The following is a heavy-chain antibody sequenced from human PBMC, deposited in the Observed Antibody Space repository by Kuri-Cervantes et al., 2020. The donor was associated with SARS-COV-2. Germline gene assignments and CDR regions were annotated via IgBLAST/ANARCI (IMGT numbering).Heavy chain of an antibody. V-gene: IGHV3-30*02. CDR3: AKDRKQIAAAGLDY. CDR2: IQYDGSNK. Sequence: GGSLRLSCAASGFTFSSYGMHWVRQAPGKGLEWVAFIQYDGSNKYYADSVKGRFTISRDNSKNTLYLQMNSLRAEDTAVYYCAKDRKQIAAAGLDYWGQGTLVTVSS. D-gene: IGHD6-13*01. J-gene: IGHJ4*02. CDR1: GFTFSSYG.